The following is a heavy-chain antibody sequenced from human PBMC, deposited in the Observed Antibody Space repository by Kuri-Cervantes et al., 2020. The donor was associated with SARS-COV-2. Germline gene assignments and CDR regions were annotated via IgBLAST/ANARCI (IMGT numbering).Heavy chain of an antibody. CDR3: AKDLSAVAGIGDY. CDR1: GFTFSSYA. V-gene: IGHV3-23*01. CDR2: ISGSGGST. J-gene: IGHJ4*02. D-gene: IGHD6-19*01. Sequence: GESLKISCAASGFTFSSYAMSWVRQAPGKGLEWVSAISGSGGSTYYADSVKGRFTISRDNSKNTLYLQMSSLRAEDTAVYYCAKDLSAVAGIGDYWGQGTLVTVSS.